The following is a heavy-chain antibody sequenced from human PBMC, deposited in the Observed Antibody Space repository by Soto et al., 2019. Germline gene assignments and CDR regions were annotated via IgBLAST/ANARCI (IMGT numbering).Heavy chain of an antibody. CDR2: IHYSGST. CDR3: ARHEGNGNVWPLDY. Sequence: SATLSLTCTVSGDSIGTTHSYWAWIRQSPGKGLEWIGNIHYSGSTYYMPSLRSRVTLSVDTSKNQFSLRLTSVTAEDTAVYYCARHEGNGNVWPLDYWGQGILVTVSS. D-gene: IGHD2-8*01. V-gene: IGHV4-39*01. CDR1: GDSIGTTHSY. J-gene: IGHJ4*02.